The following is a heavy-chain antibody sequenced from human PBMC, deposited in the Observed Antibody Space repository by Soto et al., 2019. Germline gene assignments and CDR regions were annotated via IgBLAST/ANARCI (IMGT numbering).Heavy chain of an antibody. CDR2: ITANNGDT. J-gene: IGHJ4*02. D-gene: IGHD1-26*01. CDR1: GYIFINSG. V-gene: IGHV1-18*04. CDR3: ARDQMYSGSYLAD. Sequence: QVQLVQSGAEVKKSGASVKVSCKASGYIFINSGIHWVRQAPGQGLEWMGWITANNGDTNYAQKFQGRVTMTTDTSTSTAFMELRSLRSDDRAVYYCARDQMYSGSYLADWGQGTLVTVSS.